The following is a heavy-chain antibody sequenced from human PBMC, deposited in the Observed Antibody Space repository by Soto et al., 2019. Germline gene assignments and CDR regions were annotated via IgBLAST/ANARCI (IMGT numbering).Heavy chain of an antibody. CDR2: MNPINGAT. Sequence: GASVKVSCKASGYDFTAYDINWVRQASGQGLEWMGWMNPINGATGSARRFQGRVSMTRNTATGTAYMELTSLRLDDTAVYYCGRGPSPRAPAGGTPYYYAMDVWGQGTTVTGLL. J-gene: IGHJ6*02. CDR1: GYDFTAYD. D-gene: IGHD6-13*01. CDR3: GRGPSPRAPAGGTPYYYAMDV. V-gene: IGHV1-8*02.